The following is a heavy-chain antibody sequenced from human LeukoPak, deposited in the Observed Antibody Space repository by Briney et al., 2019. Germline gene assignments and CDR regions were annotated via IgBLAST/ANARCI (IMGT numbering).Heavy chain of an antibody. CDR1: GYTFTSYG. Sequence: SVXVSCKASGYTFTSYGISWVRQAPGQGLEWMGWISAYNGNTNYAQKLQGRVTMTTDTSTSTAYMELRSLRSDDTAVYYCARGARDIVVVVAATSEFDYWGQGTLVTVSS. D-gene: IGHD2-15*01. CDR3: ARGARDIVVVVAATSEFDY. V-gene: IGHV1-18*01. J-gene: IGHJ4*02. CDR2: ISAYNGNT.